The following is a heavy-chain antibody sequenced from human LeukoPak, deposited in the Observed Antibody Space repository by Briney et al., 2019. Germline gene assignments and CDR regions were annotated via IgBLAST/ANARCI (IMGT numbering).Heavy chain of an antibody. Sequence: ASVKVSCKTSGYTFTDYDITWVRQAPGQGLEWMGRVSPYNGNTYYSQRFQGRVTISKDTSTGAAYMDLRNMRDDDTAMYYCARNGRVRRVVKDLFEYWGQGTLVAVSS. CDR3: ARNGRVRRVVKDLFEY. CDR1: GYTFTDYD. J-gene: IGHJ4*02. D-gene: IGHD3-10*01. V-gene: IGHV1-18*01. CDR2: VSPYNGNT.